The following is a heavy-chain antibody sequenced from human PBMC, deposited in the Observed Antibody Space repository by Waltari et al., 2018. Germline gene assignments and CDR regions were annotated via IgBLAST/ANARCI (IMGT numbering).Heavy chain of an antibody. CDR2: ISWNSGSI. CDR3: ARDRYDILTGYHRY. J-gene: IGHJ4*02. D-gene: IGHD3-9*01. V-gene: IGHV3-9*01. CDR1: GFTFDDYA. Sequence: EVQLVESGGGLVQPGGSLRLSCAASGFTFDDYAMHWVRQAPGKGLEWVSGISWNSGSIGYADSVKGRFTISRDNAKNSLYLQMNSLRAEDTAVYYCARDRYDILTGYHRYWGQGTLVTVSS.